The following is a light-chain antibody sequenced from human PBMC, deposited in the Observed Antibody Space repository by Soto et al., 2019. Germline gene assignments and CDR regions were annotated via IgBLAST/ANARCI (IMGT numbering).Light chain of an antibody. CDR2: WAS. V-gene: IGKV4-1*01. Sequence: DIVMTQSPDSLAVSLGERATINCKSSQSVLYSSNNNNYLAWYQQKPGQPPKLLIYWASTRESGVPDRFSGSGSGTDFTLTISSLQAEDVAVYYCQHYYSIPRTFGQGTKVEIK. CDR3: QHYYSIPRT. J-gene: IGKJ1*01. CDR1: QSVLYSSNNNNY.